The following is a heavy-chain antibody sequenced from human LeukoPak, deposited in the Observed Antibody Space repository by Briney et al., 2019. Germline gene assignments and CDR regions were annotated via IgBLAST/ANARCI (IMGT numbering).Heavy chain of an antibody. J-gene: IGHJ5*02. CDR2: IYMSGST. CDR1: GGSISSYY. CDR3: ARDRDLNWFDP. D-gene: IGHD5-24*01. V-gene: IGHV4-4*07. Sequence: SETLSLTCTVSGGSISSYYWSWIRQPAGKGLEWIGRIYMSGSTNYNPSLKSRVTMSVDTSRNQFFLKLSSVTAADTAVYYCARDRDLNWFDPWGQGTLVTVSS.